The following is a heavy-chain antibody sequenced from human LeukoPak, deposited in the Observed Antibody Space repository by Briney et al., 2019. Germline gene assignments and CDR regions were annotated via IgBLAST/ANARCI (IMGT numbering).Heavy chain of an antibody. V-gene: IGHV4-61*02. J-gene: IGHJ6*03. CDR2: IYTSGST. D-gene: IGHD3-22*01. Sequence: SETLSLTCTVSGGSISSGSYYWSWIRQPAGKGLEWIGRIYTSGSTNYNPSLKSRVTISVDTSKNQFSLKLSSVTAADTAVYYCATEKHQYYYDSSGYYSYYYYCMDVWGKGTTVTVSS. CDR1: GGSISSGSYY. CDR3: ATEKHQYYYDSSGYYSYYYYCMDV.